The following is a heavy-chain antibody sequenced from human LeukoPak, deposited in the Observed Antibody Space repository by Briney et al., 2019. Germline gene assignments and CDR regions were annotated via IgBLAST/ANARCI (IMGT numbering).Heavy chain of an antibody. CDR2: IYTSGST. CDR1: GGSISSGSYY. D-gene: IGHD3-16*02. Sequence: MASATLSLTCTVPGGSISSGSYYWRWIRQPAGKGLEWIVRIYTSGSTNYNPSLKSRFTISVDTAKNQFSLKLSSVTAADTAVYYCAGPALYDYVWGSYHNWGQGTLVTVSS. J-gene: IGHJ4*02. V-gene: IGHV4-61*02. CDR3: AGPALYDYVWGSYHN.